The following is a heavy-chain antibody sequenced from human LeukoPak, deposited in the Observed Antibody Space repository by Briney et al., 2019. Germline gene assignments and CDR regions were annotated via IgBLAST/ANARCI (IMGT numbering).Heavy chain of an antibody. V-gene: IGHV1-2*02. CDR1: GYTFTGYY. CDR3: ARELGYCSSTSCPVDY. J-gene: IGHJ4*02. D-gene: IGHD2-2*01. CDR2: ITPNSGGT. Sequence: PSVKASCKASGYTFTGYYMHWVRQAPGQRLERMRWITPNSGGTNYAQKFQGRVTMTRDTSISTAYMELSRLRSDDTAVYYCARELGYCSSTSCPVDYWGQGTLVTVSS.